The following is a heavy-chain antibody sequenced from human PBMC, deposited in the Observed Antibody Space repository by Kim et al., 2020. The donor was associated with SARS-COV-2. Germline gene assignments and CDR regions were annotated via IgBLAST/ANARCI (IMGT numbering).Heavy chain of an antibody. CDR2: IWSDGSKK. D-gene: IGHD3-16*01. Sequence: GGSLRLSCAASRFTFSSYAVHWVRQAPGKGLEWVALIWSDGSKKYYADSVKGRFTLSRDNSNNTVYLQMNSLRAEDTAVYYCAKDEGDGGPSFLDYWGQGIPVTVSS. CDR3: AKDEGDGGPSFLDY. CDR1: RFTFSSYA. V-gene: IGHV3-33*06. J-gene: IGHJ4*02.